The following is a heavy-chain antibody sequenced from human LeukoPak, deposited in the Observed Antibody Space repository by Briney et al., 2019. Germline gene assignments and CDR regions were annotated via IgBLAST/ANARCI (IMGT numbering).Heavy chain of an antibody. J-gene: IGHJ4*02. Sequence: GGSLRLSCAASGFTFSNYGMHWVRQAPGKGLEWVAFIRYDGSNKYYADSVKGRFTISRDDSKNTLYLQMNSLRTEDTAVYYCAKGDSSSWPYYFDYWGQGTLVTVSS. V-gene: IGHV3-30*02. CDR1: GFTFSNYG. CDR3: AKGDSSSWPYYFDY. CDR2: IRYDGSNK. D-gene: IGHD6-13*01.